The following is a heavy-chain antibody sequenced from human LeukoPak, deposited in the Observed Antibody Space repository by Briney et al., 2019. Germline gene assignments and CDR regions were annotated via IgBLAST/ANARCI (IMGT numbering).Heavy chain of an antibody. J-gene: IGHJ6*02. Sequence: VASVKVSCKASGYTFTSYGISWVRQAPGQGLEWMGWISAYNGNTNYAQKLQGRVAMTTDTSTSTAYMELRSLRSDDTAVYYCARDPNFRKHTYYDFWSGYSYHPLLLSRYYYGMDVWGQGTTVTVSS. CDR1: GYTFTSYG. CDR2: ISAYNGNT. V-gene: IGHV1-18*01. D-gene: IGHD3-3*01. CDR3: ARDPNFRKHTYYDFWSGYSYHPLLLSRYYYGMDV.